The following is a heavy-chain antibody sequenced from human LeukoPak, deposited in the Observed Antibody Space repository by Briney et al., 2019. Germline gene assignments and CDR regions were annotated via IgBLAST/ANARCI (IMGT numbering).Heavy chain of an antibody. D-gene: IGHD2-8*02. Sequence: GGSLRLSCAASGFTFSIYGMSWVRQAPGKGLEWVSAISGSGGTTYYADSVKGRFTISRDNSKNTLYLQMNSLRAEDTALYYCATYRQVLLPFESWGQGTLVTVSS. V-gene: IGHV3-23*01. CDR2: ISGSGGTT. J-gene: IGHJ4*02. CDR1: GFTFSIYG. CDR3: ATYRQVLLPFES.